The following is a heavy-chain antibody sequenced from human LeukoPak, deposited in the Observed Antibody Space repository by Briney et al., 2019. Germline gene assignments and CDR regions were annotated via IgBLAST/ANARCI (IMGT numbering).Heavy chain of an antibody. Sequence: ASVKVSCKASGYTFTSYYMHWVRQAPGQGLEWMGIINPSGGSTSYAQKFQGRVTMTRDMSTSTVYMELSSLRSEDTAVYYCAREGLHGGYFDYGGQGTLVTVSS. D-gene: IGHD3-10*01. CDR1: GYTFTSYY. CDR2: INPSGGST. J-gene: IGHJ4*02. CDR3: AREGLHGGYFDY. V-gene: IGHV1-46*01.